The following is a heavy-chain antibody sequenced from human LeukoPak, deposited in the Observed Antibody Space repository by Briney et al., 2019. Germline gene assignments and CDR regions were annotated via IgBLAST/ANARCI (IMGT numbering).Heavy chain of an antibody. CDR1: GGPLSSYY. CDR3: ARSGTLTGYLY. Sequence: SETLSLTCTVSGGPLSSYYWTWIRQPPGKGLEWIGYIYYSGSTNYNPSLKSRVTMSVDTSKNQFSLKLNSVTAADTAVYYCARSGTLTGYLYWGQGALVTVSS. V-gene: IGHV4-59*01. CDR2: IYYSGST. D-gene: IGHD3-9*01. J-gene: IGHJ4*02.